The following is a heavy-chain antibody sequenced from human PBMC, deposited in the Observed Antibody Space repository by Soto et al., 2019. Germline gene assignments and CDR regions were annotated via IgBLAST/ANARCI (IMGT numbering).Heavy chain of an antibody. Sequence: QVQLVQSGAEVKKPGASVKVSCKASGYIFTGYYIHWVRQAPGQGLEWMGWINPNRGVTNYAQKFQGWVTMTMGTSISTAYKELNSLKSDDTAVYYCARDGWSKDVFDIWGQGTMVAVSS. CDR1: GYIFTGYY. CDR3: ARDGWSKDVFDI. CDR2: INPNRGVT. D-gene: IGHD2-15*01. V-gene: IGHV1-2*04. J-gene: IGHJ3*02.